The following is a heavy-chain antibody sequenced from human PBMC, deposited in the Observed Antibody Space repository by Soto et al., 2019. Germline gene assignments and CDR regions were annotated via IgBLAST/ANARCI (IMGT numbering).Heavy chain of an antibody. V-gene: IGHV3-7*04. CDR2: INGHGTSK. CDR1: GFSFSNYW. D-gene: IGHD2-2*01. Sequence: EVQLEESGGDLVQPGGSLRLSCAASGFSFSNYWMSWVRQAPGKGLEWVANINGHGTSKYHVDSVKGRFTISRDNAKNSLYLQMNSLRDEDTADYSCARDDWGPAHYGGQGTLVTVSS. J-gene: IGHJ4*02. CDR3: ARDDWGPAHY.